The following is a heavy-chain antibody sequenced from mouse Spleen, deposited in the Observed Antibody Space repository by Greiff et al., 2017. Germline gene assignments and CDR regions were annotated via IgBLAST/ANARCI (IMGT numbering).Heavy chain of an antibody. CDR3: AREAQSFDY. Sequence: VQVVESGPGLVKPSQSLSLTCSVTGYSITSGYYWNWIRQFPGNKLEWMGYISYDGSNNYNPSLKNRISITRDTSKNQFFLKLNSVTTEDTATYYCAREAQSFDYWGQGTTLTVSS. CDR2: ISYDGSN. J-gene: IGHJ2*01. V-gene: IGHV3-6*01. CDR1: GYSITSGYY.